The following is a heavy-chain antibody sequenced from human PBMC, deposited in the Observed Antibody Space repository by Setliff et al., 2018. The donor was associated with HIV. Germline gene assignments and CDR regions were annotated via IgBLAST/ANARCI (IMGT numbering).Heavy chain of an antibody. D-gene: IGHD1-26*01. J-gene: IGHJ4*02. Sequence: GGSLRLSCAASGFTFSNAWMNWVRQAPGKGLEWVGRIKSKTDGGTTDYAAPVKGRFTISRDDSKNTLYLQMNSLKTGDTAVYYCTTDLGGSYHGWNYWGQGTLVTVSS. CDR2: IKSKTDGGTT. V-gene: IGHV3-15*07. CDR1: GFTFSNAW. CDR3: TTDLGGSYHGWNY.